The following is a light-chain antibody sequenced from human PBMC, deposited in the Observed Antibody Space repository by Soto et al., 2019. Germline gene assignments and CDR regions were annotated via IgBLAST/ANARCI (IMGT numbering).Light chain of an antibody. Sequence: IVLTQSPGTLFLSPGERATLSCRASQSVGSNLAWYQQKPGQAPRVLVCDASTRATGIPDRFSGSGSGTEFTLTISSLQSEDFVVYYCQQYNKWPQTFGQGTKV. CDR3: QQYNKWPQT. CDR1: QSVGSN. CDR2: DAS. V-gene: IGKV3-15*01. J-gene: IGKJ1*01.